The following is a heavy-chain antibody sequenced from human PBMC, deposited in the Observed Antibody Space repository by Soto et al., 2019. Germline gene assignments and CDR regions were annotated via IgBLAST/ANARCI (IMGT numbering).Heavy chain of an antibody. CDR1: GFTFSGYG. V-gene: IGHV3-30*18. CDR3: AKDYYQNNPDPFDI. Sequence: GGSLRLSCAASGFTFSGYGMHWVRQAPGKGLEWVAVISYDGSNKYYADSVKGRFTISRDNSKNTLYLQMNSLRAEDTAVYYCAKDYYQNNPDPFDIWGQGTMVTVSS. J-gene: IGHJ3*02. CDR2: ISYDGSNK. D-gene: IGHD3-22*01.